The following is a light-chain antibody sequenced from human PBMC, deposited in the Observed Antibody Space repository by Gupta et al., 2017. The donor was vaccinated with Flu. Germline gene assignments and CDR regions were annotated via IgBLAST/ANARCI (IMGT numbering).Light chain of an antibody. Sequence: PALTQPASVSGSPGQSITISCTGTSSDVGSYNLVSWYQQHPGKAPKLMIYEGSKRPSGVSNRFSCSKSGNTASLTIAGLQGEDEADYYCSSYAGSSTWVFGGGTKLTVL. CDR3: SSYAGSSTWV. V-gene: IGLV2-23*01. J-gene: IGLJ3*02. CDR2: EGS. CDR1: SSDVGSYNL.